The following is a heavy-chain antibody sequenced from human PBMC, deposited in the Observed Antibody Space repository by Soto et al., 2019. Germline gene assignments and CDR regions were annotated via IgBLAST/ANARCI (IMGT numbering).Heavy chain of an antibody. CDR1: GFTVSSNY. V-gene: IGHV3-53*04. J-gene: IGHJ3*02. D-gene: IGHD4-17*01. Sequence: GGSLRLSCAASGFTVSSNYMSWVRQAPGKGLEWVSVIYSGGSTYYADSVKGRFTISRHNSKNTLYLQMNSLRAEDTAVYYCARGGATTDGAFDIWGQGTMVTVSS. CDR3: ARGGATTDGAFDI. CDR2: IYSGGST.